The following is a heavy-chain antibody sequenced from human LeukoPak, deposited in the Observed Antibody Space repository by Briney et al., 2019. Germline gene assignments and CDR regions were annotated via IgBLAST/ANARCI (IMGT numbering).Heavy chain of an antibody. CDR2: ISTSGITI. Sequence: RGAPRHSCAAPGFTSRDYYMSWIPYAQGTAMKQFTYISTSGITIYYGDSVKGRFTISRDNAKISLYLQMKSLRAEDTAVYYCARDDYGSGSYYYYYYMDVWGKGTTVSVS. V-gene: IGHV3-11*01. J-gene: IGHJ6*03. CDR1: GFTSRDYY. CDR3: ARDDYGSGSYYYYYYMDV. D-gene: IGHD3-10*01.